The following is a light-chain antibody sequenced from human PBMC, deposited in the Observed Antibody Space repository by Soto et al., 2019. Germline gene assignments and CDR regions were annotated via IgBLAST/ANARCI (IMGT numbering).Light chain of an antibody. Sequence: DTQMTQSPSSLSASVGDRVTITCRASQSISNYLNWYQQKPGKAPKLLMYGASSLQSGVPSRFSGSGSGTDFTFTISSLQPEDIATYYCQQYSHLITFGQGTRLEIK. CDR3: QQYSHLIT. J-gene: IGKJ5*01. CDR2: GAS. V-gene: IGKV1-33*01. CDR1: QSISNY.